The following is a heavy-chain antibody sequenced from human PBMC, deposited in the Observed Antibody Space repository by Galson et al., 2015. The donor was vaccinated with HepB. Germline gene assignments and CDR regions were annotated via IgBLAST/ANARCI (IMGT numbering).Heavy chain of an antibody. V-gene: IGHV1-18*04. J-gene: IGHJ5*02. D-gene: IGHD3-3*01. Sequence: SVKVSCKASGYTFTSYGISWVRQAPGQGLEWMGWISAYNGNTNYAQKLQGRVTMTTDTSTSTAYMELRSLRSDDTAVYYCARASRVNDFWSGYHTNWFDPWGQGTLVTVSS. CDR2: ISAYNGNT. CDR3: ARASRVNDFWSGYHTNWFDP. CDR1: GYTFTSYG.